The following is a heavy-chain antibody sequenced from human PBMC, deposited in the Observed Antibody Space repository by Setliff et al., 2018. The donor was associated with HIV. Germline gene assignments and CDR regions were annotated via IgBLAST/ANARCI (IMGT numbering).Heavy chain of an antibody. J-gene: IGHJ4*02. D-gene: IGHD2-15*01. CDR3: ARGGLGVVGAIDY. CDR1: GGSFSGYY. Sequence: PSETLSLTCAVYGGSFSGYYWTWIRQPPGRGLEWIGEIIHSGGTNYTRSLKSRVTISVDTSKNQFSLHLSSVTAADTAVYYCARGGLGVVGAIDYWSQGTLVTVSS. CDR2: IIHSGGT. V-gene: IGHV4-34*01.